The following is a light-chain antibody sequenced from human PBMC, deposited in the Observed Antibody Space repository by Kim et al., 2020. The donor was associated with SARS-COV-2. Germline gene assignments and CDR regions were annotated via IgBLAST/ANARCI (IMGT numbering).Light chain of an antibody. CDR3: QQYNNFRT. CDR2: GAS. J-gene: IGKJ1*01. CDR1: QSVSTN. V-gene: IGKV3-15*01. Sequence: PGERVTRSCRASQSVSTNYVWYQQKPGKAPRLLIYGASTRATGSPARFSGSGSGTEFTLTISSLQSEDFAVYYCQQYNNFRTFGQGTKVDIK.